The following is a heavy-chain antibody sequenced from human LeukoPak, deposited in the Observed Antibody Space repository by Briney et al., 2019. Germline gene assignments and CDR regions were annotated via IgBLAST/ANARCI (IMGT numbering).Heavy chain of an antibody. CDR1: GGSISSGGYY. D-gene: IGHD3-10*01. J-gene: IGHJ4*02. CDR3: ARAYYGSGSYFDY. Sequence: SQTPSLTCTVSGGSISSGGYYWSWIRLHPGKGLEWIGYIYYSGSTYYNPSLKSRVTISVDTSKSQFSLKLNSVTAADTAVYYCARAYYGSGSYFDYWGRGTLVTVSS. V-gene: IGHV4-31*03. CDR2: IYYSGST.